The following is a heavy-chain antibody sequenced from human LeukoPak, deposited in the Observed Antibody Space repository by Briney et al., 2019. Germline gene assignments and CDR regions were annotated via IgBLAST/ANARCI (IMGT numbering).Heavy chain of an antibody. Sequence: PGGSRRLSCAASGFTFNAYYMTWIRQTPGKGLWWVSYISSRSTDIKYADSVKGRFTISRDNANNSLYLQMNSLRVEDTDVYYCAPFQRELPHGGQGNLVTVSS. CDR3: APFQRELPH. D-gene: IGHD1-26*01. J-gene: IGHJ4*02. V-gene: IGHV3-11*03. CDR1: GFTFNAYY. CDR2: ISSRSTDI.